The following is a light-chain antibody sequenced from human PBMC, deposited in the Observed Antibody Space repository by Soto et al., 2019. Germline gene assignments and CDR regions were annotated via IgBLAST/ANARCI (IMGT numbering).Light chain of an antibody. CDR2: KAS. J-gene: IGKJ1*01. Sequence: DFQVTQSPSTLSASVGDRITSTGRASQSISSWLAWYHQKPGKALKLLIYKASSLESGVPSRFSGSGSGTEFTLTISSLQPDDFATYYCQKYNSYFWTFGQGTKVDI. CDR3: QKYNSYFWT. CDR1: QSISSW. V-gene: IGKV1-5*03.